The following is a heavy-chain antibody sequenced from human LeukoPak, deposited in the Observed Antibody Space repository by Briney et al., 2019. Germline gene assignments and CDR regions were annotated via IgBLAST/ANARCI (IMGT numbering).Heavy chain of an antibody. V-gene: IGHV1-69*13. CDR1: GGTFSSYA. CDR3: GYYGSSYGMDV. D-gene: IGHD3-10*01. Sequence: SVKVSCKASGGTFSSYAISWVRQAPGQGLEWMGGIIPIFGTANYAQKFQGRVTITADESTSTAYMELSSPRSEDTAVYYCGYYGSSYGMDVWGKGTTVTVSS. CDR2: IIPIFGTA. J-gene: IGHJ6*04.